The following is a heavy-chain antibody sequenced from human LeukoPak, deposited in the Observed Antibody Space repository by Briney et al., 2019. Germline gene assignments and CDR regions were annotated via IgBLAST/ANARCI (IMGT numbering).Heavy chain of an antibody. J-gene: IGHJ4*02. CDR1: RFTFDNYA. CDR2: ISYNSANI. V-gene: IGHV3-9*01. Sequence: GGSLRLSCAASRFTFDNYAMQWVRQAPGKGLEGVSGISYNSANIAYADSVKGRFTISRDNAKNSLYLQMNSLRAEDTALYFCARAGDYDILTALDYWGQGTLVTVSS. CDR3: ARAGDYDILTALDY. D-gene: IGHD3-9*01.